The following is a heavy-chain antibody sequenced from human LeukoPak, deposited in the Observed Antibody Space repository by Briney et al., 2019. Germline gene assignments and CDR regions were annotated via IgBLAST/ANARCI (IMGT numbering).Heavy chain of an antibody. J-gene: IGHJ6*02. CDR3: ARVGHIVVVTAIRGYYYGMDV. D-gene: IGHD2-21*02. CDR1: GGSISSSNW. CDR2: IYHSGST. V-gene: IGHV4-4*02. Sequence: PSETLSLTCAVSGGSISSSNWWSWVRQPPGKGLEWIGEIYHSGSTNYNPSLKSRVTISVDKSKNQFSLKLSSVTAADTAVYYCARVGHIVVVTAIRGYYYGMDVWGQGTTVTVSS.